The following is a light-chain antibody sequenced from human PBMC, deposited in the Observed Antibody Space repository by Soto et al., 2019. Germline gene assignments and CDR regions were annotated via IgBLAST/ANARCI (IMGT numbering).Light chain of an antibody. CDR1: QSVSSNY. V-gene: IGKV3-20*01. CDR2: AAS. CDR3: QQYGTSPHT. J-gene: IGKJ2*01. Sequence: EIVLTQSPGTLSLSPGERATLSCRASQSVSSNYLAWYQQKPGQAPRLLIYAASSRATDIPDRFSGSGSGTDFTLTISRLEPEDSAVYSCQQYGTSPHTFGSGTKLEIK.